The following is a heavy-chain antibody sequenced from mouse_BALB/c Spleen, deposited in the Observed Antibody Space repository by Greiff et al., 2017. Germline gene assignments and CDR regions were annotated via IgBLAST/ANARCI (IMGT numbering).Heavy chain of an antibody. Sequence: QVHVKQSGAELARPGASVKMSCKASGYTFTSYTMHWVKQRPGQGLEWIGYINPSSGYTNYNQKFKDKATLTADKSSSTAYMQLSSLTSEDSAVYYCARWSYGNYAMDYWGQGTSVTVSS. J-gene: IGHJ4*01. CDR1: GYTFTSYT. CDR2: INPSSGYT. CDR3: ARWSYGNYAMDY. V-gene: IGHV1-4*01. D-gene: IGHD2-1*01.